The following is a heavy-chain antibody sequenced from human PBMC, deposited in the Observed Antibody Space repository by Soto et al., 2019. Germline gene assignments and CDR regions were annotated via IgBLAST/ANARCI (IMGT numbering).Heavy chain of an antibody. J-gene: IGHJ4*02. D-gene: IGHD2-15*01. CDR2: IWYDGSNK. CDR3: ARLARAGYCSGGSCYPDSGYFDY. V-gene: IGHV3-33*01. Sequence: GGSLRLSXAASGFTFSSYGMHWVRQAPGKGLEWVAVIWYDGSNKYYADSVKGRFTISRDNSKNTLYLQMNSLRAEDTAVYYCARLARAGYCSGGSCYPDSGYFDYWGQGTLVTVSS. CDR1: GFTFSSYG.